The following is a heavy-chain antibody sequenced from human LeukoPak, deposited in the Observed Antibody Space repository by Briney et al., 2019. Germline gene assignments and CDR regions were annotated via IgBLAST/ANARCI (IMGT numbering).Heavy chain of an antibody. CDR1: GFTFSSYW. CDR3: ATSYDSSGNN. V-gene: IGHV3-7*01. Sequence: GGSLRLSCAASGFTFSSYWMSWVRQAPGKGLEWVANIKQDGSAKYYVDPVKGRFTISRDNARNSLYLEMNNLRAEDTAIYYCATSYDSSGNNWGQGTLVTVSS. D-gene: IGHD3-22*01. CDR2: IKQDGSAK. J-gene: IGHJ4*02.